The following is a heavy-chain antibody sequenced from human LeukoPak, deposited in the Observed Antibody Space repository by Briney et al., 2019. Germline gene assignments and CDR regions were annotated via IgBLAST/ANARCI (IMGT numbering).Heavy chain of an antibody. CDR2: INTDGSST. J-gene: IGHJ6*03. V-gene: IGHV3-74*01. D-gene: IGHD3-10*01. Sequence: GGSLRLSRAASGFTFSSYAMSWVRQAPGKGLVWVSRINTDGSSTSYADSVKGRFTISRDNAKNTLYLQMNSLRAEDTAVYYCARDGSYYYYMDVWGKGTTVTVSS. CDR3: ARDGSYYYYMDV. CDR1: GFTFSSYA.